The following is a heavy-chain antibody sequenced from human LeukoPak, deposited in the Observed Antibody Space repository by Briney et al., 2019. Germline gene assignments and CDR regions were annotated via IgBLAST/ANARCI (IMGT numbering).Heavy chain of an antibody. V-gene: IGHV2-5*08. J-gene: IGHJ4*02. CDR3: ARAPYDSSGYYSAFKAPDFDY. CDR2: IYWDDDK. Sequence: SWIRQAPGKGLEWLALIYWDDDKRYSPSLKSRLTITKDTSKNQVVLTMTNMDPVDTATYYCARAPYDSSGYYSAFKAPDFDYWGQGTLVTVSS. D-gene: IGHD3-22*01.